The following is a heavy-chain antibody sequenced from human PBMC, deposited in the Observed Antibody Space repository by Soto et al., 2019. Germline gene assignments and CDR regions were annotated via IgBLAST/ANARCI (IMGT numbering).Heavy chain of an antibody. CDR2: INTDGSMK. CDR3: ARDMSVSGNPWWNMDV. D-gene: IGHD2-15*01. Sequence: EVQLVESGGGLVQPGGSLRLTCAASGFTFNSHWMYWVRQAPGKGLEWVSRINTDGSMKRYADSVKGRLTISRDNAKNTLFVLMNSLRAEDTAVYYCARDMSVSGNPWWNMDVWGRGTTVTVSS. J-gene: IGHJ6*02. V-gene: IGHV3-74*01. CDR1: GFTFNSHW.